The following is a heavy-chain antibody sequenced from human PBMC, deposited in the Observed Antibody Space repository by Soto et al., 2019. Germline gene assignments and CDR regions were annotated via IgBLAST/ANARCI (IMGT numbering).Heavy chain of an antibody. V-gene: IGHV4-31*03. CDR1: GGSISSGGYY. Sequence: SKTLSLTCTVSGGSISSGGYYWSWIRQHPGKGLEWIGYIYYSGSTYYNPSLKSRVTISVDTSKNQFSLKLSSVTAADTAVYYCAREIGGYSGYDLKGEYFDYWGQGTLVTVSS. J-gene: IGHJ4*02. CDR3: AREIGGYSGYDLKGEYFDY. D-gene: IGHD5-12*01. CDR2: IYYSGST.